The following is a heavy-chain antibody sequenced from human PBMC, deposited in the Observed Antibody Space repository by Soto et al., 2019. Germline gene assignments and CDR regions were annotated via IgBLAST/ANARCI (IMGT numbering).Heavy chain of an antibody. CDR2: IYYSGST. CDR3: ARDFLDCSGGSCYWFEP. CDR1: GGSISSYY. D-gene: IGHD2-15*01. V-gene: IGHV4-59*01. J-gene: IGHJ5*02. Sequence: PSETLSLTCTVSGGSISSYYWSWIRQPPGKGLEWIGYIYYSGSTNYNPSLKSRVTISVDTSKNQFSLKLSSVTAADTAVYYCARDFLDCSGGSCYWFEPWGQGTLVTVSS.